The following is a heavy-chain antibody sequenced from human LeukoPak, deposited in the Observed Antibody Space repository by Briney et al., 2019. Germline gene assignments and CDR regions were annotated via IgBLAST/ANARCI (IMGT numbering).Heavy chain of an antibody. CDR1: GFTFSSYG. D-gene: IGHD6-6*01. CDR3: ANRPKDGVDY. CDR2: IRYDGSNK. V-gene: IGHV3-30*02. Sequence: GGSLSLSCAASGFTFSSYGMHWVRQAPGKGLEWVAFIRYDGSNKYYADSVKGRFTISRDNSKNTLYLQMNSLRAEDTAVYYCANRPKDGVDYWGQGTLVTVSS. J-gene: IGHJ4*02.